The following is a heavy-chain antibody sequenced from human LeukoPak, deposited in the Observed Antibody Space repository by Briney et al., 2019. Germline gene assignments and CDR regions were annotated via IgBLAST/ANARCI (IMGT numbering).Heavy chain of an antibody. CDR1: GFTFSDYY. Sequence: PGGSLRLSRAASGFTFSDYYMSWIRQAPGKGLEWVSYISSSGSTIYYADSVKGRFTISRDNAKNSLYLQMNSLRAEDMAVYYCARVSYSSGPFDYWGQGTLVTVSS. CDR2: ISSSGSTI. V-gene: IGHV3-11*04. J-gene: IGHJ4*02. CDR3: ARVSYSSGPFDY. D-gene: IGHD6-19*01.